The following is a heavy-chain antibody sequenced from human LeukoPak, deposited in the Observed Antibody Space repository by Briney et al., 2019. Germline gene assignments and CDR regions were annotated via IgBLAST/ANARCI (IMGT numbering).Heavy chain of an antibody. J-gene: IGHJ2*01. Sequence: PSETLSLTCAVSGGSISSGSYYWSWIRQPAGKGLEWIGRIYTSGSTNYNPSLKSRVTISVDTSKNQFSLKLSSVTAADTAVYYCARSNDILTGYYPVYWYFDLWGRGTLVTVSS. V-gene: IGHV4-61*02. CDR1: GGSISSGSYY. CDR3: ARSNDILTGYYPVYWYFDL. CDR2: IYTSGST. D-gene: IGHD3-9*01.